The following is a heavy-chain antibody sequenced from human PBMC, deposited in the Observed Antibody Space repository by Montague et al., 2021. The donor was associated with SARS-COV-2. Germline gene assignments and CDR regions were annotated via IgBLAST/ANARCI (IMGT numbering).Heavy chain of an antibody. Sequence: SLRLSCAASGFTFSNYCMHWVRQAPGKGLEWVALIWYDGSNKHYADSVKGRFTFSRDNSKNTLYLQMNSLRAEDTAVYYCARESASIHEGGYFDYWGPGTLVTVSS. CDR3: ARESASIHEGGYFDY. D-gene: IGHD3-3*02. CDR1: GFTFSNYC. V-gene: IGHV3-33*08. CDR2: IWYDGSNK. J-gene: IGHJ4*02.